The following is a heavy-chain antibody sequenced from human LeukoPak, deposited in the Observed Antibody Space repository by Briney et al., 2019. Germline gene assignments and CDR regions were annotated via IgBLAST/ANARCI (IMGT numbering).Heavy chain of an antibody. V-gene: IGHV1-69*01. D-gene: IGHD3-3*01. CDR3: ARGDYDFWSGYYFGMDV. J-gene: IGHJ6*02. CDR2: IIPIFGTA. CDR1: GGTFSSYA. Sequence: SVKVSCKAPGGTFSSYAISWVRQAPGQGLEWMGGIIPIFGTANYAQKFQGRVTITADESTSTAYMELSSLRSEDTAVYYCARGDYDFWSGYYFGMDVWGQGTTVTVSS.